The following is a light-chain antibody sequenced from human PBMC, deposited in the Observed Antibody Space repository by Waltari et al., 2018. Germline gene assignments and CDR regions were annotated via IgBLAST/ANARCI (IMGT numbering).Light chain of an antibody. CDR3: QQYKSYPYT. V-gene: IGKV1-5*03. Sequence: DIQMTQSPSTLSASAGDRVTITCRASQSISSWLAWYQQKPGKAPRILIYKTSNLESGVPSRFSGSGSGIEFTLTISSLQPDDFATYYCQQYKSYPYTFGQGTKVQIK. J-gene: IGKJ2*01. CDR1: QSISSW. CDR2: KTS.